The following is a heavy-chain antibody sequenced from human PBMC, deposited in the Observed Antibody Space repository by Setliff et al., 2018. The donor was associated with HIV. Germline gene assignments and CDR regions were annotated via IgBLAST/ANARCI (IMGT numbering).Heavy chain of an antibody. D-gene: IGHD6-19*01. J-gene: IGHJ4*02. Sequence: GESLKISCAASGFTFSNYEMNWVRQAPGKGLEWVSYITSSGITTYYADSVKGRFTFSRDNAKNSLYLEMNSLTAEDTAVYYCARHEPGWYALSGGRYFDYWGQGTPVTVSS. CDR1: GFTFSNYE. CDR3: ARHEPGWYALSGGRYFDY. CDR2: ITSSGITT. V-gene: IGHV3-48*03.